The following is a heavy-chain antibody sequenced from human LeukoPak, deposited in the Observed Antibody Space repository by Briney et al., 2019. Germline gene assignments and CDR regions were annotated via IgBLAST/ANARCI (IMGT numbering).Heavy chain of an antibody. CDR2: IYYSGST. CDR3: ARARNYYDSSDYYYEGDAFDI. D-gene: IGHD3-22*01. V-gene: IGHV4-59*01. Sequence: KPSETLSLTCTVSGGSISSYHWSWIRQPPGEGLECIGYIYYSGSTHYNPSLKSRVTISVDTSKNQFSLKLSSVTAADTAVYFCARARNYYDSSDYYYEGDAFDIWGQGTMVTVSS. J-gene: IGHJ3*02. CDR1: GGSISSYH.